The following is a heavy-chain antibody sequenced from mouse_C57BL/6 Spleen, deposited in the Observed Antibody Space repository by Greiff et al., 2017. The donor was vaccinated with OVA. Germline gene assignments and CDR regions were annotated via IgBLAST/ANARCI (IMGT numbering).Heavy chain of an antibody. V-gene: IGHV1-20*01. J-gene: IGHJ2*01. CDR3: AREGDIYYDFDY. CDR1: GYSFTGYF. CDR2: INPYNGDT. Sequence: EVKLMESGPELVKPGDSVKISCKASGYSFTGYFMNWVMQSHGKSLEWIGRINPYNGDTFYNQKFKGKATLTVDKSSSTAHMELRSLTSEDSAVYYCAREGDIYYDFDYWGQGTTLTVSS. D-gene: IGHD2-4*01.